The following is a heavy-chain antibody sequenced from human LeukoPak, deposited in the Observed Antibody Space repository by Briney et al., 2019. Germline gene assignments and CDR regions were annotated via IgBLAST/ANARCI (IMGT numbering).Heavy chain of an antibody. CDR2: IVVGSGNT. CDR1: GFTFTSSA. Sequence: SVKVSCKASGFTFTSSAMQWVRQARGQRLEWIGWIVVGSGNTNYAQKFQERVTITRDMSTSTAYMELSSLRSEDTAVYYCAADPSGDYVNYMGVWGKGTTVTVSS. CDR3: AADPSGDYVNYMGV. D-gene: IGHD4-17*01. J-gene: IGHJ6*03. V-gene: IGHV1-58*02.